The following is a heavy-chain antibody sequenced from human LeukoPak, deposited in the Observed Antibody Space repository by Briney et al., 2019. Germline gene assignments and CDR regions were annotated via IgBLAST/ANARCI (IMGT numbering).Heavy chain of an antibody. CDR3: ARDDGSNRMLYYFDY. V-gene: IGHV4-38-2*02. D-gene: IGHD1-14*01. Sequence: PSETLSLTCAVSGYSISSDYYWAWIRQSPEKGLQWIGTIYHSGRAYYNPSLKSRVTISVDTSKNQFSPNLTSVTAADTAVYYCARDDGSNRMLYYFDYWGQGILVTVSS. CDR2: IYHSGRA. J-gene: IGHJ4*02. CDR1: GYSISSDYY.